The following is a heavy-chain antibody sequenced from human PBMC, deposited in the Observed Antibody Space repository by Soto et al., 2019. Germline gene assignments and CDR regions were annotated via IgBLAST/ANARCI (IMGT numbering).Heavy chain of an antibody. CDR1: GYTFTSYG. J-gene: IGHJ4*02. V-gene: IGHV1-18*01. CDR2: ISAYNGNT. CDR3: ARRNYYDSSGYFGYYFDY. Sequence: QVPLVQSGAEVKKPGASVKVSCKASGYTFTSYGISWVRQAPGQGLEWMGWISAYNGNTNYAQKLQGRVTMTTDTSTSTAYMELRSLRSDDTAVYYCARRNYYDSSGYFGYYFDYWGQGTLVTVSS. D-gene: IGHD3-22*01.